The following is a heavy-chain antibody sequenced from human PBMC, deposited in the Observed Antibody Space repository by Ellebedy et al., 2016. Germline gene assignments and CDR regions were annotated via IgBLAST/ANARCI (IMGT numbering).Heavy chain of an antibody. J-gene: IGHJ4*02. CDR2: IYHSGST. V-gene: IGHV4-30-2*01. CDR3: ARGRQDDFWSGYYPYFDY. Sequence: SETLSLTXAVSGGSISSGGYSWSWIRQPPGKGLEWIGYIYHSGSTYYNPSLKSRVTISVDRSKNQFSLKLSSVTAADTAVYYCARGRQDDFWSGYYPYFDYWGQGTLVTVSS. D-gene: IGHD3-3*01. CDR1: GGSISSGGYS.